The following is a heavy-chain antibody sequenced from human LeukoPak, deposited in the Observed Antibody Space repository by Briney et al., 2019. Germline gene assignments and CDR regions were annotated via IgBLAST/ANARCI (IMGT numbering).Heavy chain of an antibody. CDR3: ARDYYGDYYFDS. V-gene: IGHV3-21*01. D-gene: IGHD4-17*01. J-gene: IGHJ4*02. CDR1: GFTFTSYS. Sequence: GGSLRLPCAASGFTFTSYSMNWVRQAPGKGLEWVSSISRSSRYIYYADSVKGRFTISRDNAKNSLYLQMNSLRAEDTAVYYCARDYYGDYYFDSWGQGTLVTVSS. CDR2: ISRSSRYI.